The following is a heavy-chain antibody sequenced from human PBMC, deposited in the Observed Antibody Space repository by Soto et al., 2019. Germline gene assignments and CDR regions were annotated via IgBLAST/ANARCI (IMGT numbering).Heavy chain of an antibody. D-gene: IGHD2-8*01. J-gene: IGHJ5*02. CDR1: GDTISTGGYS. V-gene: IGHV4-30-2*01. CDR2: TYHSGNP. CDR3: ARAGPGFCTNGVWWFDP. Sequence: SETLSLTCGVSGDTISTGGYSWAWIRQPPGKALEWIGHTYHSGNPYYNPSLKSRVIISVDRSKNQFSLNLSSVTAADTAVYYCARAGPGFCTNGVWWFDPWGQGTLVTVSS.